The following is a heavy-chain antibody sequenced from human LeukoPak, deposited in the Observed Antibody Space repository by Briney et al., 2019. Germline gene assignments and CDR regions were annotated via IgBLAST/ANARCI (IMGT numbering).Heavy chain of an antibody. Sequence: GLEWIGYIYYTGSTYYNPSLKSRVTISVDTSKNQFSLKLSSVTAADTAVYYCARGSNYNGIDYWGQGTLVTVSS. V-gene: IGHV4-30-4*01. D-gene: IGHD4-11*01. J-gene: IGHJ4*02. CDR2: IYYTGST. CDR3: ARGSNYNGIDY.